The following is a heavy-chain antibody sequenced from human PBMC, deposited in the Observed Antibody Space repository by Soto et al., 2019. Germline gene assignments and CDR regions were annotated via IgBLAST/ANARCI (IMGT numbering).Heavy chain of an antibody. CDR3: ATGGHNDGYNFSHGMDV. D-gene: IGHD5-18*01. V-gene: IGHV1-69*01. CDR1: GGIFTNNA. J-gene: IGHJ6*02. CDR2: VIPLFDTA. Sequence: QVQVVQSGAEVKKPGSSVKVSCKVSGGIFTNNAISWVRQAPGQGLEWLGGVIPLFDTAYYAQIFRGRLRISAAGSTTTAYMEPSGLTSADSAVYFCATGGHNDGYNFSHGMDVWGQGTTVTVS.